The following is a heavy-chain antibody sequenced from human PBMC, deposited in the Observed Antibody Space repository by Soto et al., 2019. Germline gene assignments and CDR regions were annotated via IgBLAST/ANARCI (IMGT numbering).Heavy chain of an antibody. J-gene: IGHJ5*02. V-gene: IGHV1-3*01. CDR1: GYTFTSYA. CDR3: ARGSTVRFPHHKDNRFDP. D-gene: IGHD4-4*01. CDR2: INAGNGNT. Sequence: ASVKVSCKASGYTFTSYAMHWVRQAPGQRLEWMGWINAGNGNTKYSQKFQGRVTITRDTSASTAYMELSSLRSEDTAVYYCARGSTVRFPHHKDNRFDPWGQGTLVTVSS.